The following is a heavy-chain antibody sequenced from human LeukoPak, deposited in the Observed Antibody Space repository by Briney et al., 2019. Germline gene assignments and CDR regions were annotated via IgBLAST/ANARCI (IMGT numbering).Heavy chain of an antibody. CDR3: ARSPVAIVVVTAILEAGNWLDP. D-gene: IGHD2-21*02. V-gene: IGHV1-2*02. Sequence: ASVTVSCKASGYTFTGYYMHWVRQAPGQGLEWMGWINPNSGGTNYAQKFQGRVTMTRDTSISTAYMELSRLRSDDTAVYYCARSPVAIVVVTAILEAGNWLDPWGQGTLVTVSS. CDR2: INPNSGGT. CDR1: GYTFTGYY. J-gene: IGHJ5*02.